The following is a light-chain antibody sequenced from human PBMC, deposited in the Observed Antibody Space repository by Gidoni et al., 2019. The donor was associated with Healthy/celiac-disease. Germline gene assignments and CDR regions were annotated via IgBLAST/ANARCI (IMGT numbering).Light chain of an antibody. J-gene: IGLJ2*01. CDR1: NIGSKS. V-gene: IGLV3-21*02. Sequence: SYVLTQPPSVSVTPGQTARITCGGNNIGSKSVHWYQQKPGQAPVLVVYYDRDRPSGIPARFSGSNSGNTATLTISRVEAGDEADYYCQVWDSSSDHPVFGGGTKLTVL. CDR2: YDR. CDR3: QVWDSSSDHPV.